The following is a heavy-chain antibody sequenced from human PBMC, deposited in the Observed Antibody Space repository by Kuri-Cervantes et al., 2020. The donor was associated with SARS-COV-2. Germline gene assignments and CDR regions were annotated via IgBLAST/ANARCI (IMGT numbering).Heavy chain of an antibody. J-gene: IGHJ4*02. D-gene: IGHD6-13*01. CDR1: GGSISSSSYY. CDR2: IYYSGNT. Sequence: ESLKISCTVSGGSISSSSYYWGWIRQPPGKGLEWIGSIYYSGNTYYNPSPKSRVTISVDTSKNQFSLKLSSVTAADTAVYYCARDAAGFDYWGQGTLVTVSS. CDR3: ARDAAGFDY. V-gene: IGHV4-39*02.